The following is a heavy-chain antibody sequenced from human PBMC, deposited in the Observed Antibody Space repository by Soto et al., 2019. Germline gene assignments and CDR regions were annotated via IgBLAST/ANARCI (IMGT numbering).Heavy chain of an antibody. CDR2: IIPMFGKP. CDR3: ARSMETNYFYCMDV. Sequence: QVQLVQSGAEVREPGSSVKVSCEASGGTFRSYAINWVRQAPGQGLEWMGGIIPMFGKPNYAEKFLGRVTISADESTRTAYMEVTRLMSEDTAVYYCARSMETNYFYCMDVWGLGTTVTVSS. CDR1: GGTFRSYA. J-gene: IGHJ6*02. V-gene: IGHV1-69*01. D-gene: IGHD2-8*01.